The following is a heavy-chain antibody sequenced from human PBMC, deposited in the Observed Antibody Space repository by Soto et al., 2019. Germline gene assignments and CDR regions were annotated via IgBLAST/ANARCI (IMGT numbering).Heavy chain of an antibody. CDR3: AKDTAPGFYDANGHLDY. V-gene: IGHV3-9*01. CDR2: INWDSGDI. Sequence: GGSLRLSCVVSGIGFDDYAMHWVRQVPGKGLEWVSGINWDSGDIGYADSVKGRFTISRDNAKNSLYLQMNSLKTEDTALYYCAKDTAPGFYDANGHLDYWGQGAPVTVSS. D-gene: IGHD2-8*01. J-gene: IGHJ4*02. CDR1: GIGFDDYA.